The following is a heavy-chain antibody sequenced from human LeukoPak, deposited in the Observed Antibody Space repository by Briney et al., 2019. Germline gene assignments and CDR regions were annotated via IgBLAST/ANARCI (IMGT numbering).Heavy chain of an antibody. D-gene: IGHD5-24*01. Sequence: GGSLRLSCAASGFTFSAYWMTWVRQVPGKGLEWVANIKEDGTEKNYVDSVKGRFTISRDNVKKSLYLEMNSLRVEDTAVYCCARGRWSDYWGQGTQVTVSS. CDR3: ARGRWSDY. V-gene: IGHV3-7*01. CDR1: GFTFSAYW. CDR2: IKEDGTEK. J-gene: IGHJ4*02.